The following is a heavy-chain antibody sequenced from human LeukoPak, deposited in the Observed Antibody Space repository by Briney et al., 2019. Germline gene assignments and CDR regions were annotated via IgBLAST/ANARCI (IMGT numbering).Heavy chain of an antibody. CDR3: AKGASSGLDDAFDI. CDR2: ISWNSGSI. J-gene: IGHJ3*02. CDR1: GFTFDDYA. Sequence: GGSLRLSCAASGFTFDDYAMHWVRQAPGKGLEWVSGISWNSGSIGYADSVKGRFTISRDNAKNSLYLQMNSLRAEDTALYYCAKGASSGLDDAFDIWGQGTRVTVSS. V-gene: IGHV3-9*01.